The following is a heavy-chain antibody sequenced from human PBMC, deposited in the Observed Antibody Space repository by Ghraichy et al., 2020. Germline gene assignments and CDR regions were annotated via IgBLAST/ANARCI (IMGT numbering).Heavy chain of an antibody. CDR3: ARARTLRFLES. Sequence: ASVKVSCKVGRDTVSSHDMNSVLESTRQGVEWMGWMNPNSGNTGYAQKFQGRVTMTRNTSISTAYMELSSLRSEDTAVYYCARARTLRFLESWGQGILVSVSS. J-gene: IGHJ5*02. V-gene: IGHV1-8*01. CDR2: MNPNSGNT. CDR1: RDTVSSHD. D-gene: IGHD3-3*01.